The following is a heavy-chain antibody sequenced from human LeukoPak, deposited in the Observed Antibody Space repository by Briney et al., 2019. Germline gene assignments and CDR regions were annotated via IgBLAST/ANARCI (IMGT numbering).Heavy chain of an antibody. CDR2: ISYDGSNK. Sequence: PGGSLRLSCAASGFTFSSYGMHWVRQAPAKGLEWVAVISYDGSNKYYADSVKGRFTISRDNSKNTLYLQMNSLRAEDTAVYYCAKTIGSYPPYYFDYWGQGTLVTVSS. CDR1: GFTFSSYG. D-gene: IGHD1-26*01. J-gene: IGHJ4*02. V-gene: IGHV3-30*18. CDR3: AKTIGSYPPYYFDY.